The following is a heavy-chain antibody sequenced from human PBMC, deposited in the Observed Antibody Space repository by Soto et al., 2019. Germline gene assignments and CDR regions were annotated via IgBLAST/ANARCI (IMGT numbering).Heavy chain of an antibody. D-gene: IGHD3-10*01. CDR3: ARDDYYGSGSPYYYYGMDV. Sequence: QVQLVESGGGVVQPGRSLRLSCAASGFTFSSYGMHWVRQAPGKGLEWEAVIWYDGSNKYYADSVKGRFTISRDNSKNTLYLQMNSLRAEDTAVYYCARDDYYGSGSPYYYYGMDVWGQGTTVTVSS. CDR1: GFTFSSYG. J-gene: IGHJ6*02. CDR2: IWYDGSNK. V-gene: IGHV3-33*01.